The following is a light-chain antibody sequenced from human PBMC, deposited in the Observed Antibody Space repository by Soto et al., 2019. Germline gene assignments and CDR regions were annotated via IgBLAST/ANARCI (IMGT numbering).Light chain of an antibody. CDR3: SSYTSRSTLV. J-gene: IGLJ1*01. Sequence: ALPQPTSVSGSPGQSVNISCTGTSTDFVSYNRVSWYQQPPGTAPKLIIYEASNRPSGVPDRFSGSKSGNTASLTISGLQAEDEADYYCSSYTSRSTLVFGTGTKVTVL. V-gene: IGLV2-18*02. CDR2: EAS. CDR1: STDFVSYNR.